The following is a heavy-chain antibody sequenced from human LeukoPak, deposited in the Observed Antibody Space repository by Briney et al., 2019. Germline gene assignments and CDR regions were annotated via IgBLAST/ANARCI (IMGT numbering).Heavy chain of an antibody. D-gene: IGHD3-3*01. Sequence: GGSLRLSCAASGFTFSNAWMSWVRQAPGKGLEWVGRIKSKTDGGTTDYAAPVKGRFTISRDDSKNTLYLQMNSLKTEDTAVYYCTTALLEWLLLDFDYRGQGTLVTVSS. CDR2: IKSKTDGGTT. V-gene: IGHV3-15*01. CDR1: GFTFSNAW. CDR3: TTALLEWLLLDFDY. J-gene: IGHJ4*02.